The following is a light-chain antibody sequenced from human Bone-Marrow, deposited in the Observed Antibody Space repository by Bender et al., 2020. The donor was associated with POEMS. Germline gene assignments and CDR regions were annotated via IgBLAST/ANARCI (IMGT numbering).Light chain of an antibody. CDR3: AAWEDILNGWV. V-gene: IGLV1-44*01. J-gene: IGLJ3*02. Sequence: GQRVTISCSGSSSNIGTNPVNWYQQLPGTAPKLLIYINNQRPSGVPDRFSGSKSGTSASLAISGLQSEDEADYYCAAWEDILNGWVFGGGTKLTVL. CDR1: SSNIGTNP. CDR2: INN.